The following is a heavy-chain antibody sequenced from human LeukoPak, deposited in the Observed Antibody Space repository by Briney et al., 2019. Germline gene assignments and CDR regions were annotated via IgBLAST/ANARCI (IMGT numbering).Heavy chain of an antibody. J-gene: IGHJ4*02. CDR1: GYTFTGYY. CDR3: GRDSPMVRGVPNFDY. D-gene: IGHD3-10*01. CDR2: INPNSGGT. Sequence: ASVKVSCKASGYTFTGYYMHWVRQAPGQGLEWMGWINPNSGGTNYAQKFQGRVTMTRDTSISTAYMELSRLRSDDTAVYYCGRDSPMVRGVPNFDYWGQGTLVTVSS. V-gene: IGHV1-2*02.